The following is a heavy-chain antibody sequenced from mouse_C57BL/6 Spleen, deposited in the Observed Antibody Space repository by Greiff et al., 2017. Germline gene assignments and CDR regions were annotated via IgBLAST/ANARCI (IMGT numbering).Heavy chain of an antibody. CDR3: ARADYGGSSSGYFDV. D-gene: IGHD1-1*01. V-gene: IGHV1-64*01. CDR2: IHPNSGST. CDR1: GYTFTSYC. J-gene: IGHJ1*03. Sequence: VQLQQPGPELVKPGASVKLSCKASGYTFTSYCMHWVKQRHGKSLEWIVMIHPNSGSTNYNENFKSQATLTVATSSSTAYMQLIRLTSEDSAVYYFARADYGGSSSGYFDVWGTGTMVTVSS.